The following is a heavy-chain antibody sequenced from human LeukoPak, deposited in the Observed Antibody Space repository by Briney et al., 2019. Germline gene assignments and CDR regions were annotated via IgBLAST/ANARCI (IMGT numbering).Heavy chain of an antibody. V-gene: IGHV3-33*01. CDR3: ARGVQWLYYFDY. CDR1: GFTFSSYG. D-gene: IGHD6-19*01. J-gene: IGHJ4*02. Sequence: QPGGSLRLSCAASGFTFSSYGMHWVRQAPGKGLEWVAVIWYDGSNKYYADSVKGRFTISRDNSKNTLYLQMNSLRAEDTAVYYCARGVQWLYYFDYWGQGTLVTVSS. CDR2: IWYDGSNK.